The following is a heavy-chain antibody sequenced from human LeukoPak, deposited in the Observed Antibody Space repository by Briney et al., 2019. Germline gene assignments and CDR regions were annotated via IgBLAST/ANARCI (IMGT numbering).Heavy chain of an antibody. V-gene: IGHV1-46*01. CDR3: ARALAVAGLPFFDY. J-gene: IGHJ4*02. CDR1: GYTFTIYY. CDR2: INPSGGST. Sequence: ASVTVSFTASGYTFTIYYVHWVRQASGQGLEWMGIINPSGGSTNYAQKFQGTVTMTRDTSTSTVYMELSSLRSEDTAVYYCARALAVAGLPFFDYWGQGTLVTVSS. D-gene: IGHD6-19*01.